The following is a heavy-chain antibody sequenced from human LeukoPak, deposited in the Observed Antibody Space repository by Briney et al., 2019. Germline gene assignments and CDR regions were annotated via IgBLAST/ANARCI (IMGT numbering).Heavy chain of an antibody. CDR3: AKDPEDSSGYYYLGY. J-gene: IGHJ4*02. Sequence: GGSLRLSCAASGFTFSSYAMSWVRQAPGKGLEWVSAISGSGGSTYYADSVKGRFTISRDNSKNTLYLQMNSLRAEDTAVYYCAKDPEDSSGYYYLGYWGQGTLVTVSS. CDR2: ISGSGGST. V-gene: IGHV3-23*01. D-gene: IGHD3-22*01. CDR1: GFTFSSYA.